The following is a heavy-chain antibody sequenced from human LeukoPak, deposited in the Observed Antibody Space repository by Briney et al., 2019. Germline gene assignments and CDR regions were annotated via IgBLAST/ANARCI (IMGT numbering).Heavy chain of an antibody. CDR3: ARGRVSSSTWYSTYYYYFYMDV. CDR1: DDSITMYY. CDR2: VDHTGST. V-gene: IGHV4-59*01. Sequence: SETLSLTCSVSDDSITMYYWTWIRQPPGKGLEWIGYVDHTGSTNFNPSLNGRVSISRDTTKNLFSLRLRSVTAADTAVYFCARGRVSSSTWYSTYYYYFYMDVWGIGTTVTVSS. J-gene: IGHJ6*03. D-gene: IGHD1-1*01.